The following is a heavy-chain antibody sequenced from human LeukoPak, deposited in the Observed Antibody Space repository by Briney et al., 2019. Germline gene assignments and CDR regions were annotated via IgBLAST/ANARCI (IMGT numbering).Heavy chain of an antibody. D-gene: IGHD3-22*01. CDR3: ARGDNSAFDI. CDR2: ISSSGNSI. V-gene: IGHV3-48*03. J-gene: IGHJ3*02. CDR1: GFTFSGYE. Sequence: GGSLRLSCAASGFTFSGYEMNWVRQAPGKGLEWVSYISSSGNSIYYADSVKGRFTISRDNAKNSLYLQMNSLRAEDTAVYYCARGDNSAFDIWGQGTMVTVSS.